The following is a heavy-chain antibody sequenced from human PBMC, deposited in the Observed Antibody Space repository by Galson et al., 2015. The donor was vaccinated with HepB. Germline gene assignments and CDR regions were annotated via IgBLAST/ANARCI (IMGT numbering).Heavy chain of an antibody. D-gene: IGHD4-17*01. CDR2: VGHFESET. Sequence: SLRLSCAASGFSFSTSGIHWVRQAPGKGLEWVASVGHFESETVYTDSVKGRFTLSRDNSKKTVYLQMKSLGVDDMAVYYCAKEEVRTAVIDHSDPLGRIYYYYYMDVWGTGTTVTVSS. CDR3: AKEEVRTAVIDHSDPLGRIYYYYYMDV. J-gene: IGHJ6*03. CDR1: GFSFSTSG. V-gene: IGHV3-33*03.